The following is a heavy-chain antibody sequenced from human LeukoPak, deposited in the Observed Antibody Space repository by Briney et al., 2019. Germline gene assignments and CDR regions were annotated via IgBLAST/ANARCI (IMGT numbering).Heavy chain of an antibody. CDR3: ARDEDLLLWFGESFDAFDI. Sequence: ASVKVSCKASGYTFTSYGISWVRQAPGQGLEWMGRISAYNGNTNYAQKLQGRVTMTTDTSTSTAYMELRSLRSDDTAVYYCARDEDLLLWFGESFDAFDIWGQGTMVTVSS. V-gene: IGHV1-18*01. CDR1: GYTFTSYG. D-gene: IGHD3-10*01. J-gene: IGHJ3*02. CDR2: ISAYNGNT.